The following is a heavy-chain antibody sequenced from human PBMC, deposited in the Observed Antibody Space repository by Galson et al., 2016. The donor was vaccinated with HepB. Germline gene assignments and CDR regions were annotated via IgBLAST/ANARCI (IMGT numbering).Heavy chain of an antibody. CDR2: FYDRGGT. Sequence: EPLSLTCTVTGDTISTSRFACGRARQPPGMRPERLGSFYDRGGTDYNPSLTSRVTISVDSSKNQFSLRLSSVTAADTAVYYCARQADVGQVRQPFGFWGPGTLVTVSS. D-gene: IGHD3-10*01. CDR1: GDTISTSRFA. CDR3: ARQADVGQVRQPFGF. J-gene: IGHJ4*02. V-gene: IGHV4-39*01.